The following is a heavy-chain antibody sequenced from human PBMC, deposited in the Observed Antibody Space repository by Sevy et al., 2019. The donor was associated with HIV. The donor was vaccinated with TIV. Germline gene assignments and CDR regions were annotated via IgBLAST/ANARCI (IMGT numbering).Heavy chain of an antibody. V-gene: IGHV6-1*01. CDR1: GDSVSSNSAA. CDR3: ARDCRGYYDSSGVDAFDI. CDR2: TYYRSKWYN. Sequence: SQTLSLTCAISGDSVSSNSAAWNWIRQSPSRGLEWLGRTYYRSKWYNDYAVSVKSRITINPDTSKNQFSLQLNSVTPEDTAVYYCARDCRGYYDSSGVDAFDIWGQGTMVTVSS. J-gene: IGHJ3*02. D-gene: IGHD3-22*01.